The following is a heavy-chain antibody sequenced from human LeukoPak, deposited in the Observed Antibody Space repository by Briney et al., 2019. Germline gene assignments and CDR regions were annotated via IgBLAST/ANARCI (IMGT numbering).Heavy chain of an antibody. V-gene: IGHV4-39*07. CDR3: ARGRSRSSPWDPDY. D-gene: IGHD6-13*01. CDR1: GGSISSSSYY. Sequence: SETLSLTCTVSGGSISSSSYYWGWIRQPPGKGLEWIGSIYYSGSTYYNPSLKSRVTISVDTSKNQFSLKLSSVTAADTAVYYCARGRSRSSPWDPDYWGQGTLVTVSS. J-gene: IGHJ4*02. CDR2: IYYSGST.